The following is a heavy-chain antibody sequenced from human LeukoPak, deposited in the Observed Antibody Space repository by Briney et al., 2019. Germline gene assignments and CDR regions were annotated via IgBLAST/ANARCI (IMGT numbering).Heavy chain of an antibody. CDR1: GFTFSSYA. V-gene: IGHV3-23*01. D-gene: IGHD3-10*01. Sequence: GGSLRLSCAASGFTFSSYAMSWVRQAPGKGLEWVSAISGSGGSTYYADSVKGRFTISRDNSKNTLYLQMNSLRAEDTAVYYCELERGIPYGSEFDYWGQGTLVTVSS. CDR2: ISGSGGST. CDR3: ELERGIPYGSEFDY. J-gene: IGHJ4*02.